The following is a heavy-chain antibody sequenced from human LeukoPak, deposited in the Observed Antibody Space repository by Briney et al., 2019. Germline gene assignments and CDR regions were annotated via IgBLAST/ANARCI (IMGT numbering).Heavy chain of an antibody. J-gene: IGHJ4*02. V-gene: IGHV3-30-3*01. CDR1: GFTFSSYA. Sequence: GGSLRLSCAASGFTFSSYAMHWVRQAPGKGLEWVAVISYDGCNKYYADSVKGRFTISRDNSKNTLYLQMNSLRAEDTAVYYCARDSFRDSSSWYYDYWGQGTLVTVSS. CDR2: ISYDGCNK. CDR3: ARDSFRDSSSWYYDY. D-gene: IGHD6-13*01.